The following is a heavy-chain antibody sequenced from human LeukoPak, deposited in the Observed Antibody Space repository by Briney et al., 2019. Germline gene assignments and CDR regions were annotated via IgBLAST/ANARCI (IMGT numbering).Heavy chain of an antibody. V-gene: IGHV3-23*01. CDR3: ARVVAGNFDY. CDR2: ITGGGRT. CDR1: GFTFSDYA. Sequence: GGSLRLSCAASGFTFSDYAMSWVRQAPGKGPEWVSAITGGGRTYYADSVKGRFTISRDNAKNTLYLQMNSLRAEDTAMYYCARVVAGNFDYWGQGTLVTVSS. J-gene: IGHJ4*02. D-gene: IGHD6-19*01.